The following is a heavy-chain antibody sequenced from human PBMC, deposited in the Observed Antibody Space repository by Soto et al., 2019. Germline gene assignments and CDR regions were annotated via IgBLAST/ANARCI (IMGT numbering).Heavy chain of an antibody. J-gene: IGHJ3*02. CDR1: VPSISSSTYY. CDR2: VYYSENT. Sequence: SETLSLTCTVSVPSISSSTYYWGWIRQPPGKGLEWIGSVYYSENTYYNPSLKSRVTISVDTSKNLFSLKLTSVTAADTVLYHCARPQFSGTYHDTFNIWGQGTMVTVSS. CDR3: ARPQFSGTYHDTFNI. V-gene: IGHV4-39*02. D-gene: IGHD1-26*01.